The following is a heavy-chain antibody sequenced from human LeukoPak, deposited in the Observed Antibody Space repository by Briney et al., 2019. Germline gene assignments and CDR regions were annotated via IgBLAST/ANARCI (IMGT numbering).Heavy chain of an antibody. CDR2: IKQDGSEK. V-gene: IGHV3-7*01. CDR3: AREWNGYDYVGEDY. Sequence: GGSLRLSCAVSGFSFSIYWMSWVRQAPGKGLEWVANIKQDGSEKYYMDSVKGRFTISRDNAKNSLYLQMNSLRAEDTAVYYCAREWNGYDYVGEDYWGQGTLVTVSS. J-gene: IGHJ4*02. D-gene: IGHD5-12*01. CDR1: GFSFSIYW.